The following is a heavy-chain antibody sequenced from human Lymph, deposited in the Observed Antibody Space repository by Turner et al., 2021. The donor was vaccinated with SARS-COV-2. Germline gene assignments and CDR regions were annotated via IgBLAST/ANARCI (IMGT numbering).Heavy chain of an antibody. Sequence: EVQLVESGGGLVQPGGSLRLSFAASGFTFSSYWMSWVRQAPGKGLEWVANIKQDGREKYYVDSVKGRFTISRDNAKNSLYLQMNSLRADDTAVYFCARVGVRFEWSDGYHYYYAMDVWGQGTTVTVSS. J-gene: IGHJ6*02. CDR2: IKQDGREK. D-gene: IGHD3-3*01. V-gene: IGHV3-7*03. CDR1: GFTFSSYW. CDR3: ARVGVRFEWSDGYHYYYAMDV.